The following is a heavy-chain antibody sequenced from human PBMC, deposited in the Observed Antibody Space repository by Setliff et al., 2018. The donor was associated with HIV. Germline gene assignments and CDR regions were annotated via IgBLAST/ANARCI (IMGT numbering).Heavy chain of an antibody. CDR2: MNPNNGNT. V-gene: IGHV1-8*02. D-gene: IGHD3-3*02. J-gene: IGHJ5*02. CDR1: GYNFTDYD. Sequence: GASVKVSCKASGYNFTDYDINWVRQATGQGLEWMGWMNPNNGNTGYAEKFQGRVTMTRDTSISTAYMELSSLRSDDTAVYYCARGTAPRPASVLEFLGWLFPNWFDPWGQGTLVTSPQ. CDR3: ARGTAPRPASVLEFLGWLFPNWFDP.